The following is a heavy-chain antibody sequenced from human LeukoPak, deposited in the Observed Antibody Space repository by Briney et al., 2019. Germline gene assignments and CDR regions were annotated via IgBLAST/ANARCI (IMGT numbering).Heavy chain of an antibody. CDR2: ISNSGGST. CDR1: GFTFRSYA. Sequence: GGSLRLSCAASGFTFRSYAMSWVRQAPAKGLEWVSTISNSGGSTYYADSVKGRFTISRDNSKNTLYLHMNSLRADDTAVYYCANEGQWLALSFDYWGQGTLVTVSS. D-gene: IGHD6-19*01. CDR3: ANEGQWLALSFDY. J-gene: IGHJ4*02. V-gene: IGHV3-23*01.